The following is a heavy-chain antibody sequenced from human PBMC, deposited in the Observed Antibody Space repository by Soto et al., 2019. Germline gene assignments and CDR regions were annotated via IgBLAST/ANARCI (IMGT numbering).Heavy chain of an antibody. D-gene: IGHD4-4*01. CDR3: ERLGSLLQPFDY. J-gene: IGHJ4*02. CDR2: IFPRDSDT. CDR1: GYTFTNYW. Sequence: PGESLEISCQTSGYTFTNYWIGWVRHMPGRGLDWMGLIFPRDSDTRYNSSFEGQVTISSDRSIATAYLQWTSLKASDTAIYFCERLGSLLQPFDYWRRGTPVTVAS. V-gene: IGHV5-51*01.